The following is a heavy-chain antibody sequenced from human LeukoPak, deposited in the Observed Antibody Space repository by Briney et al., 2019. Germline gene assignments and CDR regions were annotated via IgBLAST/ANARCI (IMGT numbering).Heavy chain of an antibody. Sequence: SETLSLTCTVSGGSISSYYWSWIRQPPGKGLEWIGYIYYSGSTNYNPSLKSRVTISVDTSKNQFSLKLSSVTAADTAVYYCARGPDYYGSGNDAFDIWGQGTMVTVSS. D-gene: IGHD3-10*01. V-gene: IGHV4-59*01. CDR3: ARGPDYYGSGNDAFDI. J-gene: IGHJ3*02. CDR2: IYYSGST. CDR1: GGSISSYY.